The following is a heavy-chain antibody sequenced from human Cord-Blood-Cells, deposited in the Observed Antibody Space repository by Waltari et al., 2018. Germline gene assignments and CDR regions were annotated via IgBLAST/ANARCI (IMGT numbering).Heavy chain of an antibody. CDR3: ARAGLRFLEWLLTAFDI. J-gene: IGHJ3*02. V-gene: IGHV3-48*03. CDR1: GFTFSSYE. D-gene: IGHD3-3*01. CDR2: ISSSGSTI. Sequence: EVQLVESGGGLVQPGGSLRLSCAASGFTFSSYEMNWVRQAPGTGLVWVSYISSSGSTIYYADAVKGRFTISRDNAKNSLYLQMNSLRAEDTAVYYCARAGLRFLEWLLTAFDIWGQGTMVTVSS.